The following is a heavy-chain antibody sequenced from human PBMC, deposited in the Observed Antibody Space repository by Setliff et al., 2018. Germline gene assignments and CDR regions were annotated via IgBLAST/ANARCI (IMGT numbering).Heavy chain of an antibody. V-gene: IGHV3-23*01. CDR1: GFTFSRYW. D-gene: IGHD4-17*01. Sequence: GGSLRLSCAASGFTFSRYWMYWVRQAPGKGLEWVSSIHVSGGSTYYADSVKGRFTISRDNSRNTLYLQMNSLRAEDTASYYCARDPNGDYVGAFDPWGQGILVTVSS. CDR2: IHVSGGST. J-gene: IGHJ5*02. CDR3: ARDPNGDYVGAFDP.